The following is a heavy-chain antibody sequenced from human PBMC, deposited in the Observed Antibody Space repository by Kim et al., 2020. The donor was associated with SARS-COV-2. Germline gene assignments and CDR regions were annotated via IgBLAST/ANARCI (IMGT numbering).Heavy chain of an antibody. J-gene: IGHJ2*01. CDR1: GFSVSVNY. D-gene: IGHD5-18*01. CDR3: ARGWIQRWSDDWYFDL. V-gene: IGHV3-53*01. Sequence: GGSLRLSCAASGFSVSVNYMSWVRQAPGKGLECVSIVYSDGTIPYADSVRGRFTISRDNFKNTVYLQMNSLRADDTALYYCARGWIQRWSDDWYFDLWGRGTLVTVSS. CDR2: VYSDGTI.